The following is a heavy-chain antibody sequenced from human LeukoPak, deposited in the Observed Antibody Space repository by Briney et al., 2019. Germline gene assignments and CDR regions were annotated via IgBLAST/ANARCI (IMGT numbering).Heavy chain of an antibody. J-gene: IGHJ4*02. CDR3: ARETYYDSSGYYIIDY. CDR2: IYYSGST. CDR1: GGSISRGVYY. Sequence: SETLSLTCTVSGGSISRGVYYWSWIRQPPGKGLECIGYIYYSGSTYYNPSLKSRVTISVDTSKNQFSLKLSSVTAADTAVYYCARETYYDSSGYYIIDYWGQGTLVTVSS. D-gene: IGHD3-22*01. V-gene: IGHV4-30-4*08.